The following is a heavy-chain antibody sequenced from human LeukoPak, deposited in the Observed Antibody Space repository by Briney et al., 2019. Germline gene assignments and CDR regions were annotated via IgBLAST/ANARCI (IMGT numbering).Heavy chain of an antibody. J-gene: IGHJ4*02. V-gene: IGHV3-11*04. Sequence: GGSLRLSCAASGFTFSDYYMSWIRQAPGKGLEWVSYISSSSSTIYYADSVKGRFTISRDNAKNSLYLQMNSLRAEDTAVYYCARQDYDSSGYHLDYWGQGTLVTVSS. CDR1: GFTFSDYY. CDR3: ARQDYDSSGYHLDY. CDR2: ISSSSSTI. D-gene: IGHD3-22*01.